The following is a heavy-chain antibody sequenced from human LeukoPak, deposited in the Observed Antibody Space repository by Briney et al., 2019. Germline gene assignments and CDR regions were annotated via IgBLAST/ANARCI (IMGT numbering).Heavy chain of an antibody. V-gene: IGHV3-30*18. Sequence: GGSLRLSCAASGFTFSSYGMHWVRQAPGKGLEWVAVVSYDGTNKYYADSVKGRFIMSRDNSKNTLYLQMNSLRAEDTAVYYCAKDPSTVTTGVFDIWGQGTMVSVSS. D-gene: IGHD4-17*01. CDR1: GFTFSSYG. J-gene: IGHJ3*02. CDR2: VSYDGTNK. CDR3: AKDPSTVTTGVFDI.